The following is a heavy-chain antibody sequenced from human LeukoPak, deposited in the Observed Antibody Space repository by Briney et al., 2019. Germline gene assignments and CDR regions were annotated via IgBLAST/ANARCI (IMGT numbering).Heavy chain of an antibody. CDR3: ARVGDWNDLVY. CDR1: GGPVNGYY. CDR2: IYYTGGT. Sequence: PSETLSLTCAVSGGPVNGYYWSWIRQPPGKGLEWIGYIYYTGGTNYNPSLRSRVTISVDTSNDQLSLKLTSVSAADTAVYYCARVGDWNDLVYWGQGILVTVSS. D-gene: IGHD1-1*01. J-gene: IGHJ4*02. V-gene: IGHV4-59*02.